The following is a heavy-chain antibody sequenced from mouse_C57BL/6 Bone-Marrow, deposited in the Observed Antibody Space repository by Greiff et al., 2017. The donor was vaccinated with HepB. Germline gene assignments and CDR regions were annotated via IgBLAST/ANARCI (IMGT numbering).Heavy chain of an antibody. Sequence: EVKLVESEGGLVQPGSSMKLSCTASGFTFSDYYMAWVRQVPEKGLEWVANINYDGSSTYYLDSLKSRFIISRDNAKNILYLQMSSLKSEDTATYYCARGDSYWYFDVWGTGTTVTVSS. V-gene: IGHV5-16*01. J-gene: IGHJ1*03. CDR3: ARGDSYWYFDV. CDR2: INYDGSST. CDR1: GFTFSDYY.